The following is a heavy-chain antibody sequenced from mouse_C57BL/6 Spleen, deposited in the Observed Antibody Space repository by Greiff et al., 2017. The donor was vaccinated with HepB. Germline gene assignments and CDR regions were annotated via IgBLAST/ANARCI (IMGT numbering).Heavy chain of an antibody. CDR3: AREGLDSSGYWFAY. D-gene: IGHD3-2*02. V-gene: IGHV3-6*01. Sequence: EVQLQESGPGLVKPSQSLSLTCSVTGYSITSGYYWNWIRQFPGNKLEWMGYISYDGSNNYNPSLKNRISITRDTSKNQFFLKLNSVTTEDTATYYCAREGLDSSGYWFAYWGQVTLVTVSA. CDR2: ISYDGSN. CDR1: GYSITSGYY. J-gene: IGHJ3*01.